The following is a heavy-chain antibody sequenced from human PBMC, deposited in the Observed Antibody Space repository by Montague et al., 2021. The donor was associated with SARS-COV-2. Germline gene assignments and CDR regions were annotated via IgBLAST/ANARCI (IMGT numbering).Heavy chain of an antibody. J-gene: IGHJ3*01. CDR3: ATESIVGVVIHAFAF. CDR2: FDPEDGET. CDR1: GYTLNEAP. D-gene: IGHD3-3*02. V-gene: IGHV1-24*01. Sequence: SVKVSCKASGYTLNEAPIHWVRQAPGEGLEWMGSFDPEDGETVYTQKFQGRVTMTEDPSTEAAYLELSNLISDDTAVYYCATESIVGVVIHAFAFWGQGTLVTVSS.